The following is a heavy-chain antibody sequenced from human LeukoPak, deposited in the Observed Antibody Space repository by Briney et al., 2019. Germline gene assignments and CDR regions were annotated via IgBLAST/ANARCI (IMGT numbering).Heavy chain of an antibody. CDR1: GGSISSYY. J-gene: IGHJ5*02. CDR3: ARSRYYDFWSGYYTRAYNWFDP. CDR2: IYYSGST. D-gene: IGHD3-3*01. V-gene: IGHV4-59*01. Sequence: PSETLSLTCTVSGGSISSYYWSWIRQPPGKGLEWIGYIYYSGSTNCNPSLKSRVTISVDTSKNQFSLKLSSVTAADTAVYYCARSRYYDFWSGYYTRAYNWFDPWGQGTLVTVSS.